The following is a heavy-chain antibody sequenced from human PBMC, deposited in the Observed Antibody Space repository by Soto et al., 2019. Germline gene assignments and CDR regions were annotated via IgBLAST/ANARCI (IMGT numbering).Heavy chain of an antibody. CDR2: IYPSGNT. J-gene: IGHJ4*02. Sequence: QVQLQESGPRLVKPSETLSLTCAVSGDSVSSSHWWSWVRQPPGKGLEWIGEIYPSGNTNYNPSLKGRVTVSVDKSKNQFALKVTSVTAADTAVYYCARVMGVVAGGPLDYWGQGTLVTVSS. CDR3: ARVMGVVAGGPLDY. V-gene: IGHV4-4*02. CDR1: GDSVSSSHW. D-gene: IGHD6-6*01.